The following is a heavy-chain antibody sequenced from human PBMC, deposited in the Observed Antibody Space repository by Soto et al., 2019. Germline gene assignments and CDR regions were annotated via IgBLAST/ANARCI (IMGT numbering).Heavy chain of an antibody. D-gene: IGHD3-16*01. CDR3: ARGEGGAATEQNPYYYYGMDV. CDR1: GYTFTGYY. V-gene: IGHV1-2*04. J-gene: IGHJ6*02. CDR2: INPNSGGT. Sequence: VSVKVSCKASGYTFTGYYMHWVRQAPGQGLEWMGWINPNSGGTNYAQKFQGWVTMTRDTSISTAYMELSRLRSDDTAVYYCARGEGGAATEQNPYYYYGMDVWGQGTTVTVSS.